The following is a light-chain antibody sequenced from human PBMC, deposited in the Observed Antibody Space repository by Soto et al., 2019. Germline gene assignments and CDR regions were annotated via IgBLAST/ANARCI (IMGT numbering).Light chain of an antibody. Sequence: EIVMTQSPATLSVSPGERATLSCGASQSVTSNYLAWYQQKPGQAPRLLIYGASRRATGIPDRFIGSGSGTEFTLTISSLQSEDFAVYYCQQYNSWPLTFGGGTKVDIK. V-gene: IGKV3D-15*01. CDR2: GAS. CDR3: QQYNSWPLT. CDR1: QSVTSN. J-gene: IGKJ4*01.